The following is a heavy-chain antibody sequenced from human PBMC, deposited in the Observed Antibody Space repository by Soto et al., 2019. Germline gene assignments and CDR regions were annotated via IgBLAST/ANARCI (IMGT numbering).Heavy chain of an antibody. Sequence: GGSLRLSCAASGFTFSSYSTNWVRQAPGKGLEWVSAISSSSSSTYYADSVKGRFTISRDNSKNTLYLQMNSLRAEDTAVYYCAKRYYDILTVDYWGQGTLVTVSS. J-gene: IGHJ4*02. CDR2: ISSSSSST. CDR1: GFTFSSYS. CDR3: AKRYYDILTVDY. V-gene: IGHV3-23*01. D-gene: IGHD3-9*01.